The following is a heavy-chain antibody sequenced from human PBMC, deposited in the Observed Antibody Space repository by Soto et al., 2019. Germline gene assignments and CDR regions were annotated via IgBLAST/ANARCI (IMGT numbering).Heavy chain of an antibody. V-gene: IGHV3-33*01. CDR2: IWYDGSNK. CDR3: ASLPGTLGARQGGYYYYGLDV. J-gene: IGHJ6*02. Sequence: PGGSLRLSCAASGFTFSSYGMHWVRQAPGKGLEWVAVIWYDGSNKYYADSVKGRFTISRDNSKNTLSLQMNSLRAEDTAVYYCASLPGTLGARQGGYYYYGLDVWGQGTTVTVSS. CDR1: GFTFSSYG. D-gene: IGHD1-1*01.